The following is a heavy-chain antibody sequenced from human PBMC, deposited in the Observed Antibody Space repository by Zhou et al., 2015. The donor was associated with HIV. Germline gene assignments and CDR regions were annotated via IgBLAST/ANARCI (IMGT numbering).Heavy chain of an antibody. V-gene: IGHV1-69*06. CDR2: IIPVLGTT. D-gene: IGHD6-6*01. CDR3: ARDRGAARPDWRYFDL. J-gene: IGHJ2*01. Sequence: QVQLVQSGAEVKKPGSSVKVSCKASGGTFSSYAISWVRKAPGQGLEWMGGIIPVLGTTHYAQSFQGRVSITADRSTNTAYMEVRSLRYEDTAVYYCARDRGAARPDWRYFDLWGRGTLVTVSS. CDR1: GGTFSSYA.